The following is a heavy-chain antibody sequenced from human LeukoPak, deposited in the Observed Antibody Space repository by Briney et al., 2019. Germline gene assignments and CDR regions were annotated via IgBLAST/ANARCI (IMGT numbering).Heavy chain of an antibody. J-gene: IGHJ5*02. CDR3: ARRETTVTTLGWFDP. CDR1: GGSISSSSYY. D-gene: IGHD4-17*01. Sequence: SETLSLTCTVSGGSISSSSYYWGWIRQPPGEGLEWIGSIYYSGSTYYNPSLKSRVTISVDTSKNQFSLKLSSVTAADTAVYYCARRETTVTTLGWFDPWGQGTLVTVSS. CDR2: IYYSGST. V-gene: IGHV4-39*01.